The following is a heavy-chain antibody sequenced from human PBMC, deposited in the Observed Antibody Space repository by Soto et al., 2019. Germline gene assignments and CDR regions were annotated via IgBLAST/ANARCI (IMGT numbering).Heavy chain of an antibody. CDR3: ARHLYNYGSGSYFDY. D-gene: IGHD3-10*01. Sequence: SETLSLTCTVSGGSISTITYYWGWIRQPPGKGLEWIGTIYYSGSTYYTPSLKSRVTISADTSTNQFSLKLNDVTAADTAVYYCARHLYNYGSGSYFDYWGQGTPVTVSS. CDR2: IYYSGST. V-gene: IGHV4-39*01. J-gene: IGHJ4*02. CDR1: GGSISTITYY.